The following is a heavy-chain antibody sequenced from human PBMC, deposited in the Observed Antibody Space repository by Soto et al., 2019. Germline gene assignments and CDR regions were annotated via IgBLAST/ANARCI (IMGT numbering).Heavy chain of an antibody. CDR3: AREYTYGSNFFDC. CDR2: ISHSGST. D-gene: IGHD5-18*01. Sequence: QVQLQESGPGLVKPSQTLSLSCTVSGGSISSAAYYRSWIRQHPGKGLEWIGYISHSGSTYYTPSLNSRIIISADTSKNQFSLNLTSVTAADTAVYYCAREYTYGSNFFDCWGQGALVTVSS. J-gene: IGHJ4*02. V-gene: IGHV4-31*03. CDR1: GGSISSAAYY.